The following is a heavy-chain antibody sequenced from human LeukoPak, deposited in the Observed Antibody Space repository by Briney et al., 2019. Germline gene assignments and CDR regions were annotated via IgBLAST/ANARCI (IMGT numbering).Heavy chain of an antibody. CDR3: ARHTATTYSSSSDWFDP. Sequence: SETLSLTCTVSGDSISGSYWSWIRQPPGKGLEWVGYIYRSGTTSYNPALKSQVTMAVDTSKNQFSLNLDSVTAADTAVYYCARHTATTYSSSSDWFDPWGQGTLVTVSS. V-gene: IGHV4-4*09. CDR2: IYRSGTT. J-gene: IGHJ5*02. D-gene: IGHD6-6*01. CDR1: GDSISGSY.